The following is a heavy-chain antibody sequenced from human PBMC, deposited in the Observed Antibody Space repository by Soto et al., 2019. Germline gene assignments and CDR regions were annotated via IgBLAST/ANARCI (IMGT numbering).Heavy chain of an antibody. CDR2: IYYSGST. J-gene: IGHJ4*02. Sequence: SETLSLTCTLSGRSISSDYWSWIRQPPGKGLEWIGYIYYSGSTSYNPSLKSRVTISVDTSKNQVVLTMTNMDPVDTATYYCAHLVVAGITYYFDSWGQGTLVTVSS. CDR1: GRSISSDY. CDR3: AHLVVAGITYYFDS. V-gene: IGHV4-59*01. D-gene: IGHD2-15*01.